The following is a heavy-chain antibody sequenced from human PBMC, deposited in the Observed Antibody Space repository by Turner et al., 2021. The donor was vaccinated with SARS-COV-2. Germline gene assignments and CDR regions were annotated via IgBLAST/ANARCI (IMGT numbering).Heavy chain of an antibody. J-gene: IGHJ4*02. Sequence: QVQLQASGPGLVKPSQTLSLTCTVSGGSISSGGYYWSWIRQHPGKGLEWIGYIYYSGSTYYNPSLKSRVTISVDTSKNQFTLKLSSVTAADTAVYYCARDYGGNSNYFDYWGQGTLVTVSS. CDR1: GGSISSGGYY. CDR3: ARDYGGNSNYFDY. V-gene: IGHV4-31*03. D-gene: IGHD4-17*01. CDR2: IYYSGST.